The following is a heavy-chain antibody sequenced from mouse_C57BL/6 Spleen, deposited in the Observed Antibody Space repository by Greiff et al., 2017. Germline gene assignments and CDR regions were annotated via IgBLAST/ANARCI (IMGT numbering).Heavy chain of an antibody. J-gene: IGHJ4*01. CDR1: GYSITSGYY. CDR2: ISYDGSN. CDR3: AREGTFYAMDY. V-gene: IGHV3-6*01. Sequence: VQLKESGPGLVKPSQSLSLTCSVTGYSITSGYYWNWIRQFPGNKLEWMGYISYDGSNNYNPSLKNRNSITRDTSKNQFFLKWNSVTTEDTATYYCAREGTFYAMDYWGQGTSVTVSS. D-gene: IGHD3-3*01.